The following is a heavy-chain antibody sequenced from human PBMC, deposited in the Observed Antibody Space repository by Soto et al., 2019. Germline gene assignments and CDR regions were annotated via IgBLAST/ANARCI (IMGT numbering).Heavy chain of an antibody. CDR1: GGSISSYY. CDR3: ARATTNLRVELFDY. V-gene: IGHV4-4*07. CDR2: IYTSGST. Sequence: SETLSLTCTVSGGSISSYYWSWIRQPAGKGLEWIGCIYTSGSTNYNPSLKSRVTMSVDTSKNQFSLKLSSVTAADTAVYYCARATTNLRVELFDYWGQGTLVTVSA. J-gene: IGHJ4*02. D-gene: IGHD1-26*01.